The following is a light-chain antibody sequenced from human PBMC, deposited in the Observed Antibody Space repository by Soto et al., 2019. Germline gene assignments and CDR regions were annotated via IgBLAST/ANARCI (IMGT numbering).Light chain of an antibody. Sequence: QSALTQPASVSGSPGQSITISCTGTSSDIGGYNYVSWYQQHPGKAPKVIIYEVNNRPSGVSNRFSGSKSGNTASLTISGLQAEDEADYYCSSYTSSTTNVFGTGTKVTV. CDR1: SSDIGGYNY. J-gene: IGLJ1*01. CDR2: EVN. CDR3: SSYTSSTTNV. V-gene: IGLV2-14*01.